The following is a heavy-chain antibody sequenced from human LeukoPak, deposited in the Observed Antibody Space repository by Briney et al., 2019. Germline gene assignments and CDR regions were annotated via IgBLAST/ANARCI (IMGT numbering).Heavy chain of an antibody. CDR3: ARYYYYYYMDV. Sequence: PSETLSLTCTVSGGSISSSSYYWGWIRQPPGKGLEWTGSIYYSGSTYYNPSLKSRVTISVDTSKNQFSLKLSSVTAADTAVYYCARYYYYYYMDVWGKGTTVTVSS. J-gene: IGHJ6*03. CDR2: IYYSGST. V-gene: IGHV4-39*01. CDR1: GGSISSSSYY.